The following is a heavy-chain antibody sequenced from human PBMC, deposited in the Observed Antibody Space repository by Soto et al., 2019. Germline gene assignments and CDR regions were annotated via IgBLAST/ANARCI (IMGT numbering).Heavy chain of an antibody. CDR2: INPEDSDT. V-gene: IGHV5-51*01. CDR1: GYSFSRFW. Sequence: EVQLVQSVAEVRKPGESLKISCKGSGYSFSRFWIGWVRQMPGKGLEWMGVINPEDSDTTYDPAFEGPVTFSADKSISTAYLQWSSLKASDTAMYYCARAAYCSSSFSCDKGAGIDAFDIWGQGTMVTVSS. CDR3: ARAAYCSSSFSCDKGAGIDAFDI. D-gene: IGHD2-2*01. J-gene: IGHJ3*02.